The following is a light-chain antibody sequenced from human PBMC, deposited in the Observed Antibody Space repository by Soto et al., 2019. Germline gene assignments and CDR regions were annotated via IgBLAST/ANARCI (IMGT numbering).Light chain of an antibody. CDR1: QSVSSN. V-gene: IGKV3-20*01. Sequence: EIVMTQYPANLSLSPGGISTLSCRASQSVSSNLAWYQQKPGQAPRLLIYGASSRATGIPDRFSGSGSGTDFTLTISRLEPEDFAVYYCQQYGGSSITFGQGTRLETK. CDR2: GAS. J-gene: IGKJ5*01. CDR3: QQYGGSSIT.